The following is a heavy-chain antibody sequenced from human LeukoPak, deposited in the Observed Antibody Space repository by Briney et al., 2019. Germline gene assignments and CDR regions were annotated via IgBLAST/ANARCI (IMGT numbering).Heavy chain of an antibody. D-gene: IGHD2-15*01. CDR3: ARGFRYCSGGSCYAIDY. V-gene: IGHV1-8*01. CDR1: VYTFTIYD. Sequence: ASVKLSCKASVYTFTIYDINWVRHAPGQGLGWMGGMNANSGNTGYPQKFQGRVTMTRNTSISTAYMELSSMRSEDTAVYYCARGFRYCSGGSCYAIDYWGQGTLVTVSS. CDR2: MNANSGNT. J-gene: IGHJ4*02.